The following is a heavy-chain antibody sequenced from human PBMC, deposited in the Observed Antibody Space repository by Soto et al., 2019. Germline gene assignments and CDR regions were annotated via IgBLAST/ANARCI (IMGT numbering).Heavy chain of an antibody. V-gene: IGHV1-69*01. Sequence: QVQLVQSGTEVKKPGSSVKVSCKASGGTFSNYAISWVRQAPGQGLEWMGVIIPIFGTANNPQKFQGRVTITADESTSAAYMELSSLRSEDTALYYCARVRSSSYHSENDAFDMWGQGTMVTVSS. CDR2: IIPIFGTA. CDR1: GGTFSNYA. J-gene: IGHJ3*02. CDR3: ARVRSSSYHSENDAFDM. D-gene: IGHD3-16*02.